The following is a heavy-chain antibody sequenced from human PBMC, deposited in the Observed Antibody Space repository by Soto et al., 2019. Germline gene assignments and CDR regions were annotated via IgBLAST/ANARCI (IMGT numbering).Heavy chain of an antibody. Sequence: SETLSLTCTVSGGSISSGDYYWSWIRQPPGKGLEWIGYIYYSGSTDYNPSLKSRVTISVDTSKNQFSLKLSSVTAADTAVYYCARGEGYCSGGSCYPPYLDVWGQGTTVTVSS. J-gene: IGHJ6*02. CDR3: ARGEGYCSGGSCYPPYLDV. CDR1: GGSISSGDYY. CDR2: IYYSGST. V-gene: IGHV4-30-4*02. D-gene: IGHD2-15*01.